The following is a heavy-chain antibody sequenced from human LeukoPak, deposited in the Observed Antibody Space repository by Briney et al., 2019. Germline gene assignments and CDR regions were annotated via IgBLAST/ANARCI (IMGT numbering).Heavy chain of an antibody. Sequence: SETLSLTCTVSGGSISSSSYYWGWIRQPPGKGLEWIGSIYYSGSTYYNPSLKSRVTISVDTSKNQFSLKLSSVTAADTAVYYCARHVSGYSSGWPHSYYYYMDVWGKGTTVTISS. V-gene: IGHV4-39*01. D-gene: IGHD6-19*01. CDR1: GGSISSSSYY. J-gene: IGHJ6*03. CDR2: IYYSGST. CDR3: ARHVSGYSSGWPHSYYYYMDV.